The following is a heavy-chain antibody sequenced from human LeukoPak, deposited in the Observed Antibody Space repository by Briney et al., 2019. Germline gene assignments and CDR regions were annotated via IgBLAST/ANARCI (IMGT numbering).Heavy chain of an antibody. CDR1: GGSFSGYY. J-gene: IGHJ4*02. D-gene: IGHD3-10*01. CDR3: ATSGVRGVIIPSFDY. CDR2: INHSGTT. V-gene: IGHV4-34*01. Sequence: SETLSLTCAVYGGSFSGYYWSWIRQPPGKGREWIGEINHSGTTNYNPSLKSRVTISVDTSKNQFSLKLSSVTAADTAVYFCATSGVRGVIIPSFDYWGQGTLVTASS.